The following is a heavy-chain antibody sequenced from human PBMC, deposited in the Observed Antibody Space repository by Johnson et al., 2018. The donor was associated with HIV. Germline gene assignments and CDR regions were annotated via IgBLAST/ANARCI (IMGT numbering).Heavy chain of an antibody. CDR2: ISWNSGSI. J-gene: IGHJ3*02. V-gene: IGHV3-9*01. CDR3: AKGQSSGYPKDAVDI. CDR1: GFTFDDYA. Sequence: EVQLVESGGGLVQPGRSLRLSCAASGFTFDDYAMHWVRQAPGKGLEWVSGISWNSGSIGYADSVKGRFTISRDKAKNTLHLQMNSLRAEETAVYYCAKGQSSGYPKDAVDIWGRGTIVIVSS. D-gene: IGHD3-22*01.